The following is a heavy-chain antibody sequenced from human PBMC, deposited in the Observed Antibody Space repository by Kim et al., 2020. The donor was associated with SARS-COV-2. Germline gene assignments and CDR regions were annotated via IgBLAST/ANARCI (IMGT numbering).Heavy chain of an antibody. CDR3: ARKSGGTTYFDY. J-gene: IGHJ4*02. D-gene: IGHD1-26*01. CDR2: INHSGST. Sequence: SETLSLTCAVYGGSFSGYYWSWIRQPPGKGLEWIGEINHSGSTNYNPSLKSRVTISVDTSKNQFSLKLISVTAADTAVYYCARKSGGTTYFDYWGQGTLVTDSS. CDR1: GGSFSGYY. V-gene: IGHV4-34*01.